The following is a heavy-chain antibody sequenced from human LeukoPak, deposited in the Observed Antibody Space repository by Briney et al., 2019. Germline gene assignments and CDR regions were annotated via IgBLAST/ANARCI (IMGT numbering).Heavy chain of an antibody. CDR3: ARSIMTTVIRFHYYYYGMDV. Sequence: SETLSLTCTVSGGSISSYYWSWIRQPPGKGLEWIGYIYYSGSTNYNPSLKSRVTISVDTSQNQFSLKLSSVTAADTAVYYCARSIMTTVIRFHYYYYGMDVWGQGTTVTVSS. V-gene: IGHV4-59*01. D-gene: IGHD4-11*01. CDR2: IYYSGST. J-gene: IGHJ6*02. CDR1: GGSISSYY.